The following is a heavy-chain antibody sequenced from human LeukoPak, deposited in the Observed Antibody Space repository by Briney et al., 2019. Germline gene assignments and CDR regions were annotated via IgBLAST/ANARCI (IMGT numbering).Heavy chain of an antibody. CDR2: ISSTGSAI. Sequence: GSLRLSCGGFGFTFRSYEMNWVRQAPGKGLEWVSYISSTGSAIYYADSVKGRFTISRDNAKNSLYLQMNSLRAEDTAVYYCPRVFSYYTYSFDYWGQGTLVTVSS. J-gene: IGHJ4*02. CDR3: PRVFSYYTYSFDY. CDR1: GFTFRSYE. V-gene: IGHV3-48*03. D-gene: IGHD3-22*01.